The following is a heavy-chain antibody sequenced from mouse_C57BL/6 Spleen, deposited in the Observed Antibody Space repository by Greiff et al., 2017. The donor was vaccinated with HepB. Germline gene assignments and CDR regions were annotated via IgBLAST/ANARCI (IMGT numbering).Heavy chain of an antibody. V-gene: IGHV1-80*01. D-gene: IGHD1-1*01. Sequence: QVQLQQSGAELVKPGASVKISCKASGYAFSSYWMNWVKQRPGKGLEWIGQIYPGDGDTNYNGKFKGKATLTADKSSSTAYMQLSSLTSEDSAVYFCARAYYYGSSYGDAMDYWGQGTSVTVSS. CDR2: IYPGDGDT. CDR1: GYAFSSYW. CDR3: ARAYYYGSSYGDAMDY. J-gene: IGHJ4*01.